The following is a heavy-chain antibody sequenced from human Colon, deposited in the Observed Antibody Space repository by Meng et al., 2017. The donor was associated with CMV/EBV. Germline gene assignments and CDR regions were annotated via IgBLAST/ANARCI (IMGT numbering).Heavy chain of an antibody. CDR3: ARRPITTYYYYNLGV. J-gene: IGHJ6*02. Sequence: ASVKVSCKASGGTFSSYAISWVRQAPGQGLECMGWINGYNGDTKYAEKFRDRVTMTTDTSTTTAFLELTGLNSDDTAVYYCARRPITTYYYYNLGVWGQGTTVTVSS. D-gene: IGHD1-1*01. V-gene: IGHV1-18*01. CDR1: GGTFSSYA. CDR2: INGYNGDT.